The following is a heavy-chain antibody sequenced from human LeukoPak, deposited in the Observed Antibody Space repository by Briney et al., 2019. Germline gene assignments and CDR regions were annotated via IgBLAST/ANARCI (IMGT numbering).Heavy chain of an antibody. CDR2: INPSGGST. CDR3: ARVSTRYYYMDV. Sequence: ASVKVSCKASGYTFTSYYMHWVRQAPGQGLEWMGIINPSGGSTSYAQKFQGRVTMTRDMSTSTVYMELSSLRSDDTAVYYCARVSTRYYYMDVWGKGTTVTVSS. CDR1: GYTFTSYY. D-gene: IGHD5/OR15-5a*01. J-gene: IGHJ6*03. V-gene: IGHV1-46*01.